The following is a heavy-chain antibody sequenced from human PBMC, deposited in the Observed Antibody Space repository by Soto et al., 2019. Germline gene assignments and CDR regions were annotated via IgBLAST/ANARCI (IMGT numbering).Heavy chain of an antibody. CDR1: GGSISSYY. Sequence: SLTCTVSGGSISSYYWSWIRQPPGKGLEWIGYIYYSGNTNYNPSLKSRVTISVDTSKNQFSLKLSSVTAADTAVYYCARRVKYDSGRRPAYYFDYWGQGTLVTVSS. V-gene: IGHV4-59*01. CDR2: IYYSGNT. CDR3: ARRVKYDSGRRPAYYFDY. J-gene: IGHJ4*02. D-gene: IGHD3-10*01.